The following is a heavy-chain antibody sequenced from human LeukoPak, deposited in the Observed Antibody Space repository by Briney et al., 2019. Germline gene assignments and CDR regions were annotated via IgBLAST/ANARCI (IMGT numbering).Heavy chain of an antibody. D-gene: IGHD2-2*01. J-gene: IGHJ6*04. V-gene: IGHV3-23*01. CDR2: ISGSGGST. CDR3: AKGSTRGCYYYYGMDV. CDR1: GFTVSSYA. Sequence: GGSLRLSCAASGFTVSSYAMSWVRQAPGKGLEWVSAISGSGGSTYYADSVKGRFTIARDNSKNTLYLQMNSLRAEDTAVYYCAKGSTRGCYYYYGMDVWGKGTTVTVSS.